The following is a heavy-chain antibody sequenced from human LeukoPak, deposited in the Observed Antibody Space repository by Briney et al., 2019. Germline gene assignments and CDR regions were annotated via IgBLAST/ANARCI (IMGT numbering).Heavy chain of an antibody. D-gene: IGHD2-2*01. J-gene: IGHJ4*02. CDR3: ARLSSSAWNSFDF. CDR1: GDSISTYH. V-gene: IGHV4-59*08. Sequence: SETLSLTCSVSGDSISTYHWSWIRQAPGKGLEWIGSMSYTGSTDYNPSVKSRVTISVDSSKNQFPLKLSSLTAADTAVYHCARLSSSAWNSFDFWGQGTLVTVSS. CDR2: MSYTGST.